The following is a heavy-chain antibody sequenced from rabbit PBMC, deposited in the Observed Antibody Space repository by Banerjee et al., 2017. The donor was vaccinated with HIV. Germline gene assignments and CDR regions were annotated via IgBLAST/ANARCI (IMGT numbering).Heavy chain of an antibody. CDR1: GFDFSSNA. CDR3: AREQYAGYAGYGL. D-gene: IGHD7-1*01. V-gene: IGHV1S40*01. J-gene: IGHJ3*01. CDR2: IYAGSSGST. Sequence: QSLEESGGGLVQPEGSLTLTCTASGFDFSSNAMCWVRQAPGKGLEWIACIYAGSSGSTYYASWAKGRFTISNTSSTTVTLQMTSLTAADTATYFCAREQYAGYAGYGLWGQGTLVTVS.